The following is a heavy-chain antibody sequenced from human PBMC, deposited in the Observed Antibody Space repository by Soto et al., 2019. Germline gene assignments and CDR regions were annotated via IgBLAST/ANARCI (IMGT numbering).Heavy chain of an antibody. CDR2: ISSSSSTI. Sequence: PGGSLRLSCAASGFTFSSYSMNWVRQAPGKGLEWVSYISSSSSTIYYADSVKGRFTISRDNAKNSLYLQMNSLRDEDTAVYYCARWASIVVVPAGPQYGMDVWGQGTTVTVSS. J-gene: IGHJ6*02. CDR1: GFTFSSYS. D-gene: IGHD2-2*01. CDR3: ARWASIVVVPAGPQYGMDV. V-gene: IGHV3-48*02.